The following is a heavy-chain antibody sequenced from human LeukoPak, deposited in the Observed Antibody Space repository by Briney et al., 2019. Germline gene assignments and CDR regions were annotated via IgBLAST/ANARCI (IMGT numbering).Heavy chain of an antibody. CDR1: GFTFGDHI. V-gene: IGHV3-48*01. CDR2: VSGSGSTV. CDR3: VRQFAS. Sequence: GGSLGLSCAASGFTFGDHIMNWVRQLPGKRLEWVAYVSGSGSTVYYADSVKGRFTVSRDNGKSSLYLQMNSLRVEDTALYYCVRQFASWGQGTLVTVSS. J-gene: IGHJ4*02.